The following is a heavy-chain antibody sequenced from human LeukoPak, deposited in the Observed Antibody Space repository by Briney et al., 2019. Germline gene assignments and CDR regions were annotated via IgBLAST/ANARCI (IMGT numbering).Heavy chain of an antibody. CDR3: ARGYSTSWTYYFDY. CDR1: AGAITGYY. Sequence: SENLSLTCTVSAGAITGYYWGWLRQPPGKGLEWGGHIYGNTNYIPSLKSRVTISVGTSKNHLSLRMNSVTAADTAVYYCARGYSTSWTYYFDYWGQGALVTVPS. J-gene: IGHJ4*02. V-gene: IGHV4-59*01. CDR2: IYGNT. D-gene: IGHD6-13*01.